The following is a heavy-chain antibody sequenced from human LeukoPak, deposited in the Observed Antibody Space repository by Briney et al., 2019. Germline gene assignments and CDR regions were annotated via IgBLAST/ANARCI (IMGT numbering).Heavy chain of an antibody. CDR3: ATTAAAGTRLAWFDP. Sequence: SETLSLTCTVSGGSINSYYWSWIRQPPGKGLEWIGYIYYSGSTNYKPSLKSRVTISVDTSKNQFSLKLSSVTAADTAVYYCATTAAAGTRLAWFDPWGQGTLVTVSS. V-gene: IGHV4-59*12. CDR1: GGSINSYY. D-gene: IGHD6-13*01. J-gene: IGHJ5*02. CDR2: IYYSGST.